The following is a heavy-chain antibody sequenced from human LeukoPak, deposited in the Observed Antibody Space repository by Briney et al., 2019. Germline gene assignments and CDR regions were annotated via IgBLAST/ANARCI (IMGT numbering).Heavy chain of an antibody. CDR1: GFTVSSNY. J-gene: IGHJ4*02. D-gene: IGHD3-22*01. CDR3: ARISSGYYLYYFDY. Sequence: GGSLRLSCAASGFTVSSNYMSWVRQAPGKGLEWVSVIYSGGSTYYADSVKGRFTISRDNSKNTLYLQMNSLRAEDTAVYYCARISSGYYLYYFDYWGQGTLVTVSS. CDR2: IYSGGST. V-gene: IGHV3-66*01.